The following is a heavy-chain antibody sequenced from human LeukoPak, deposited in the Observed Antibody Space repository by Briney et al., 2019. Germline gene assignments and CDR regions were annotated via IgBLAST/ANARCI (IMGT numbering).Heavy chain of an antibody. Sequence: GGSLRLSCAASGFTFDDYGMSWVRHAPGKGLEWVSGLNWNGGSTGYADSVKGRFTISRDNAKNSLYLQMNSLRAEDTALYYCAKDYDLGVVIEDYFDYWGQGTLVTVSS. CDR1: GFTFDDYG. CDR2: LNWNGGST. J-gene: IGHJ4*02. CDR3: AKDYDLGVVIEDYFDY. D-gene: IGHD3-3*01. V-gene: IGHV3-20*04.